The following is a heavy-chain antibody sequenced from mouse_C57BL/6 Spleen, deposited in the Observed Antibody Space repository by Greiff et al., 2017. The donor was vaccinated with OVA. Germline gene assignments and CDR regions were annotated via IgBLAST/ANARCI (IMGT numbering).Heavy chain of an antibody. CDR2: IYPGDGDT. Sequence: VQLQQSGPELVKPGASVKISCKASGYAFSSSWMNWVKQRPGKGLEWIGRIYPGDGDTNYNGKFKGKATLTADKSSSTAYMQLSSLTSEDSAVYSCARRLYDGYSYAMDYWGQGTSVTVSS. CDR3: ARRLYDGYSYAMDY. D-gene: IGHD2-3*01. J-gene: IGHJ4*01. CDR1: GYAFSSSW. V-gene: IGHV1-82*01.